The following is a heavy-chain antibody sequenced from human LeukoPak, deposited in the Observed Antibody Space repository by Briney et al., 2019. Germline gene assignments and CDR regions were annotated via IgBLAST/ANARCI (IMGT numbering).Heavy chain of an antibody. CDR1: GGSISSYY. V-gene: IGHV4-59*01. CDR2: IYYSGST. CDR3: ARAVLVAAADYFDY. D-gene: IGHD6-13*01. J-gene: IGHJ4*02. Sequence: SETLSLTCTVSGGSISSYYWSWIRQPPGKGLEWIGYIYYSGSTNYNPSPKSRVTISVDTSKNQFSLKLSSVTAADTAVYYCARAVLVAAADYFDYWGQGTLVTVSS.